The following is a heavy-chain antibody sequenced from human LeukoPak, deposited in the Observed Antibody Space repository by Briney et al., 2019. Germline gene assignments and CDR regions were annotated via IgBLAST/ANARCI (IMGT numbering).Heavy chain of an antibody. V-gene: IGHV3-23*01. Sequence: PGGSLRLSCTTPGLSFSNCVMTWVRQSPGKGLEWVSSISPSGGSTFYADSVRGRFTISRDNSKNTVYLQMRSLGAEDTAAYYCAGGYSDDDFFNSWGQGTLVTVSS. D-gene: IGHD5-12*01. CDR1: GLSFSNCV. CDR2: ISPSGGST. J-gene: IGHJ4*02. CDR3: AGGYSDDDFFNS.